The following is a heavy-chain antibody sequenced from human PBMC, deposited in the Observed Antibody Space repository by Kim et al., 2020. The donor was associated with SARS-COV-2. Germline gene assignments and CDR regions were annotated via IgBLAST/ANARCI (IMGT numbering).Heavy chain of an antibody. CDR3: AKEIVGQDVLLWFGELLTPQGMDV. CDR1: GFTFSSYG. V-gene: IGHV3-30*18. J-gene: IGHJ6*02. CDR2: ISYDGSNK. Sequence: GGSLRPSCAASGFTFSSYGMHWVRQAPGKGLEWVAVISYDGSNKYYADSVKGRFTISRDNSKNTLYLQMNSLRAEDTAVYYCAKEIVGQDVLLWFGELLTPQGMDVWGQGTTVTVSS. D-gene: IGHD3-10*01.